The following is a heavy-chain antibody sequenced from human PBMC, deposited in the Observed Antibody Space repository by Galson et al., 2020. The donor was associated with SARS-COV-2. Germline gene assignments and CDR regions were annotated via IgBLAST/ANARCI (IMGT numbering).Heavy chain of an antibody. V-gene: IGHV1-18*01. CDR3: ARADEYGDFRHFDY. CDR1: GYTFSSYA. CDR2: ISVYNGNT. Sequence: ASVKVSCKASGYTFSSYALSWVRQAPGQGLEWMGWISVYNGNTNYAQKLQGRVTMTIDTSTSTAYMELRSLRSDDTAVYYCARADEYGDFRHFDYWGQGTLVTVSS. J-gene: IGHJ4*02. D-gene: IGHD4-17*01.